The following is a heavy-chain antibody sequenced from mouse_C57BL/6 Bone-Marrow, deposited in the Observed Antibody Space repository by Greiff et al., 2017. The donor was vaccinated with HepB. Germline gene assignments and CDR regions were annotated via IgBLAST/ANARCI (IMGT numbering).Heavy chain of an antibody. J-gene: IGHJ2*01. D-gene: IGHD3-3*01. V-gene: IGHV1-26*01. CDR3: ARRDTGPFDY. Sequence: EVQLQQSGPELVKPGASVKISCKASGYTFTDYYMNWVKQSHGKSLEWIGDINPNNGGTSYNQKFKGKATLTVDKSSSTAYMELRSLTSEDSAVYYCARRDTGPFDYWGQGTTLTVSS. CDR1: GYTFTDYY. CDR2: INPNNGGT.